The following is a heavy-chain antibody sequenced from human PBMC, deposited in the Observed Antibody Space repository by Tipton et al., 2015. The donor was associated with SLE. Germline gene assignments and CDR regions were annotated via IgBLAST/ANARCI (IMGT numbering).Heavy chain of an antibody. V-gene: IGHV4-30-4*01. CDR1: GGSISSGDYY. Sequence: TLSLTCTVSGGSISSGDYYWSWIRQPPGKGLEWIGYIYYSGSTYYNPSLKSRVTISVDTSKNQFSLKLSSVTAADTAVYYCARGRLNYYDSSGRRSAFDIWGQGTMVTVSS. J-gene: IGHJ3*02. D-gene: IGHD3-22*01. CDR3: ARGRLNYYDSSGRRSAFDI. CDR2: IYYSGST.